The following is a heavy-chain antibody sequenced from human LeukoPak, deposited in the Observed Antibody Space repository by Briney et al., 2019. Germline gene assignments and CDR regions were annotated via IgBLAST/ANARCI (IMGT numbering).Heavy chain of an antibody. CDR1: GGSLSSTGYY. D-gene: IGHD2-21*02. V-gene: IGHV4-39*01. J-gene: IGHJ4*02. CDR2: VFYSGSP. CDR3: ARTSAYCGADCYSTFDY. Sequence: PSETLSLTCTVSGGSLSSTGYYWGWIRPPPGKGLEGIGRVFYSGSPYYNPPRKSRLTISVHTSKNQFSLKLSSVTAADTAVYYCARTSAYCGADCYSTFDYWGQGTLVTVSS.